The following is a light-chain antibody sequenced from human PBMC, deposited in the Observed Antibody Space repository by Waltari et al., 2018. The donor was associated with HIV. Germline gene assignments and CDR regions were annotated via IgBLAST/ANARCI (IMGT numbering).Light chain of an antibody. CDR1: SSDVGGYNY. CDR3: ASYAGSTNV. J-gene: IGLJ1*01. V-gene: IGLV2-8*01. Sequence: QSALTQPPSASGSPGQSVTISCTGTSSDVGGYNYVSWYQLHPGKAPKLMMYEVSKRPSGVPDRFPGSKSGNTASLTVSGLQSEDEADYFCASYAGSTNVFGTGTKVTVL. CDR2: EVS.